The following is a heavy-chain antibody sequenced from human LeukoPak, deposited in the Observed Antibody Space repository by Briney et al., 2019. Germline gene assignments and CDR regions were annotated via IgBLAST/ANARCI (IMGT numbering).Heavy chain of an antibody. Sequence: GGSLRLSCAPSVFIFSDYSMNWVRQAPGKGLEWVSYINSGSSTIYYVDSVEGRFTISRDNAKNSLYLQMNSLRDEDTAMYHCARTRSKVEAPPFDYWGQGTLVTVSS. J-gene: IGHJ4*02. CDR2: INSGSSTI. CDR3: ARTRSKVEAPPFDY. CDR1: VFIFSDYS. V-gene: IGHV3-48*02. D-gene: IGHD1-26*01.